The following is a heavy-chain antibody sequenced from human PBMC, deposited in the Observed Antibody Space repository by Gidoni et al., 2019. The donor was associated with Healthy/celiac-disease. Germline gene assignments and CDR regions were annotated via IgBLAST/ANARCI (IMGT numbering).Heavy chain of an antibody. CDR3: ARKIAPRDSSGYYDY. Sequence: QVQLVQSGAEVKKPGSSVKVSFKASGGTFSSYAISWVRQAPGQGLEWMGGIIPIFGKANYAQKCQGRVTITADESTSTAYMELRSLRSEDTAVYYCARKIAPRDSSGYYDYWGQGTLVTVSS. J-gene: IGHJ4*02. V-gene: IGHV1-69*01. CDR2: IIPIFGKA. D-gene: IGHD3-22*01. CDR1: GGTFSSYA.